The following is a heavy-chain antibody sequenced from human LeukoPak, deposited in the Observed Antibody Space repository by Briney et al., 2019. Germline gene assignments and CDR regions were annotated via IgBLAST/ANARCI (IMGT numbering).Heavy chain of an antibody. CDR1: GFTFSSHW. Sequence: GGSLRLSCAASGFTFSSHWMSWLRQAPGKGLEWVANIKQDGSDKYYVDSVKGRFTISRDNAKNSLYLQMDSLRTDDTAVYYCARDVGASAPDAFDIWGQGTMVTVSS. V-gene: IGHV3-7*01. CDR3: ARDVGASAPDAFDI. CDR2: IKQDGSDK. J-gene: IGHJ3*02. D-gene: IGHD1-26*01.